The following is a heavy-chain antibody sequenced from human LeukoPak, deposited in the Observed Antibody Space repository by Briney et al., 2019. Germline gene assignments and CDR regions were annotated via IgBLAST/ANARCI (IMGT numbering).Heavy chain of an antibody. CDR2: INHSGST. CDR1: GGSFSGYY. D-gene: IGHD6-13*01. V-gene: IGHV4-34*01. Sequence: PSETLSLTCAVYGGSFSGYYWSWIRQPPGKGLEWIGEINHSGSTNYNPSLKSRVTISVDTSKNQFSLKLGSVTAADTAVYYCARWGSSWYLNWFDPWGQGTLVTVSS. J-gene: IGHJ5*02. CDR3: ARWGSSWYLNWFDP.